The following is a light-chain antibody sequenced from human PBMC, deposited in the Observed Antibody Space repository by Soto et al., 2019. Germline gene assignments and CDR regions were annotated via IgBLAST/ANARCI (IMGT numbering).Light chain of an antibody. CDR2: LGS. Sequence: DIVMTQSLLSLPVIPGEPASISCRSSQSLLHNNGNNYLAWYLQKPGQSPHLLIYLGSNRASGVPDRFSGSGSGTDFTLEITRVEAEDVGVYYCMQAHQTPYTFGQGTKLEIK. CDR1: QSLLHNNGNNY. V-gene: IGKV2-28*01. CDR3: MQAHQTPYT. J-gene: IGKJ2*01.